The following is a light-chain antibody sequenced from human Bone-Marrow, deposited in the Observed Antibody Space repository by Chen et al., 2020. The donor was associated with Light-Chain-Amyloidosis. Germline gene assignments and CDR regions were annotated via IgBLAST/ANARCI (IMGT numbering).Light chain of an antibody. CDR2: DDS. V-gene: IGLV3-21*02. Sequence: SYVLTQPSSVSVAPGQTATIACGGNNIGSTSVHWYQQTPGQAPLLVVYDDSDRPSGIPERWSGCNSGNTATLTISRVEAGEEADYYCQVWDRSSDRPVFGGGTKLTVL. J-gene: IGLJ3*02. CDR1: NIGSTS. CDR3: QVWDRSSDRPV.